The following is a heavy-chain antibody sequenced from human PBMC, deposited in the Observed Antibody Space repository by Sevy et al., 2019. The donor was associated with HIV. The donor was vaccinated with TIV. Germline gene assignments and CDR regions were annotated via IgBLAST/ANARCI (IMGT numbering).Heavy chain of an antibody. CDR3: SKIITVSAGFDY. CDR1: GFTFRSYV. J-gene: IGHJ4*02. CDR2: ISGSGGST. D-gene: IGHD1-20*01. Sequence: GGSLRLSCAASGFTFRSYVMSWVRQAPGKGLEWVSGISGSGGSTYYADSVKGGFTISRDNSKNTLYLQMNSLRAEDTAVYYWSKIITVSAGFDYWGQGTLVSASS. V-gene: IGHV3-23*01.